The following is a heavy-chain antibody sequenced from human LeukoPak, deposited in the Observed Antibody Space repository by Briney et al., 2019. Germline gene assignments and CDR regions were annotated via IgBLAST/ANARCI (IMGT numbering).Heavy chain of an antibody. CDR2: IYYTGNT. Sequence: SETLSLTCTVSGGSISSSSYYWGWIRQPPGKGLEWIGNIYYTGNTYYNSSLKSRVTISLDTSKNQFSLKLSSVTAADTAVYYCARRGRGYSYGPTAFDYWGQGTLVTVSS. CDR3: ARRGRGYSYGPTAFDY. CDR1: GGSISSSSYY. V-gene: IGHV4-39*07. D-gene: IGHD5-18*01. J-gene: IGHJ4*02.